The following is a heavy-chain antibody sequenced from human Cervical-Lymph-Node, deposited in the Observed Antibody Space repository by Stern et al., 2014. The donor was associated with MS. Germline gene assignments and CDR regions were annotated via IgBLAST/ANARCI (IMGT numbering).Heavy chain of an antibody. V-gene: IGHV4-39*01. CDR3: VRHGYSIGWYTDY. CDR1: GGSISIANFY. D-gene: IGHD6-19*01. CDR2: IYYNGKM. J-gene: IGHJ4*02. Sequence: QLQLQESGPGLVKPSETLSLSCTVSGGSISIANFYWGWIRQTPGKGLEWIASIYYNGKMYYNPSLKSRVTISVDTSKNQLSLTVNSVTAADTALYYCVRHGYSIGWYTDYWGQGTLVTVSS.